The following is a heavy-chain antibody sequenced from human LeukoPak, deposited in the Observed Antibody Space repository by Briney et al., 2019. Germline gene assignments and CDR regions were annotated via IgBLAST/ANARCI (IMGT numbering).Heavy chain of an antibody. Sequence: GGSLRLSCAASGFTVSSNYMSWVRQAPGKGLEWVSVIYSGGSTYYADSVKGRFTISRDNSKNTLYLQMNSLRAEDTAVYYCARMGGAVEMATIGAFDIWGQGTMVTVSS. CDR1: GFTVSSNY. CDR3: ARMGGAVEMATIGAFDI. D-gene: IGHD5-24*01. J-gene: IGHJ3*02. CDR2: IYSGGST. V-gene: IGHV3-53*01.